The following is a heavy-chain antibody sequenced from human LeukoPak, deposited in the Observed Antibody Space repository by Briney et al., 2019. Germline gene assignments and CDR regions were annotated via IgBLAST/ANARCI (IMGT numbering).Heavy chain of an antibody. V-gene: IGHV3-21*01. D-gene: IGHD4-17*01. J-gene: IGHJ6*03. CDR3: ASLVTTSSNYYYYYMDV. CDR2: ISSSSSYI. CDR1: GFTFSSYS. Sequence: GGSLRLSCAASGFTFSSYSMNWVRQAPGKGLEWVSSISSSSSYIYYADSVKGRFTISRDNAKNSLYLQMNSLRAEDTAVCYCASLVTTSSNYYYYYMDVWGKGTTVTVSS.